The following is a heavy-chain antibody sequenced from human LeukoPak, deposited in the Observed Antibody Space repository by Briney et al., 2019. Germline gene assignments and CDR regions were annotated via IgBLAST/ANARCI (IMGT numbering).Heavy chain of an antibody. Sequence: GGSLRLSCAASGFTFSSYAMSWVRQAPGKGLEWVSRINGRGDTTNHADFAKGRFTISRDNSKNTVDLQMDSLRADDTALYYCARGRNYGSGNYVFDYWGQGTLVTVSS. CDR1: GFTFSSYA. CDR2: INGRGDTT. J-gene: IGHJ4*02. CDR3: ARGRNYGSGNYVFDY. V-gene: IGHV3-23*01. D-gene: IGHD3-10*01.